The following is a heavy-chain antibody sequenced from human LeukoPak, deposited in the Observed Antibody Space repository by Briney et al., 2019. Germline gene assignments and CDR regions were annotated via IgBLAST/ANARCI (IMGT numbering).Heavy chain of an antibody. D-gene: IGHD1-26*01. CDR1: GFIFNNYA. Sequence: GGSLRLSCEVSGFIFNNYAMSWVRQAPGKGLEWVASISGAAERIYYADSVRGRFTISRDSSTDTLYLQLNSLTAEDTAVYYCANEAWCFDSETEYWSAHGAFDVWGQGTMVAVSS. V-gene: IGHV3-23*01. J-gene: IGHJ3*01. CDR2: ISGAAERI. CDR3: ANEAWCFDSETEYWSAHGAFDV.